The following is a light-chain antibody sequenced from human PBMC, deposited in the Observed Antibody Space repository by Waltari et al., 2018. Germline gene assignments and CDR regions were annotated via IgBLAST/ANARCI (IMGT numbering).Light chain of an antibody. CDR1: ALPNHY. V-gene: IGLV3-25*03. J-gene: IGLJ2*01. CDR2: KDS. CDR3: QSADSSGTYVV. Sequence: SYDLTQPPPVSVSPGKTARITCPGDALPNHYASWYQQKQGQAPVLVIYKDSERPSGIPERFSGSSSGTTVTLTISGVQAEDEADYYCQSADSSGTYVVFGGGTKLTVL.